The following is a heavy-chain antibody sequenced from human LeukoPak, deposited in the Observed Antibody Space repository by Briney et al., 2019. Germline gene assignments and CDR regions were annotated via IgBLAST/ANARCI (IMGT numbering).Heavy chain of an antibody. CDR1: GVSISSHY. D-gene: IGHD3-16*01. CDR2: IYNSGST. CDR3: ARDDYGVFDAFDV. Sequence: SETLSLTCTVSGVSISSHYWSWIRQPPGKGLEWIGYIYNSGSTNYNPSLKSRVTISLDTSKNQFSLHLTSVTAADTAVYFCARDDYGVFDAFDVWGQGTVVTVSS. J-gene: IGHJ3*01. V-gene: IGHV4-59*08.